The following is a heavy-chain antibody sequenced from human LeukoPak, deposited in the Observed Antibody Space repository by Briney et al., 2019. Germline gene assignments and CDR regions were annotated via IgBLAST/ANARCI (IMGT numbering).Heavy chain of an antibody. Sequence: SETLSLTCTVSGGSISSYYWSWIRQPPGKGLEWIGYIYYSGSTNYNPSLKSRVTISVDTSKNQFSLKLSPVTAADTAVYYCARHLKEVPAAAYYFDYWGQGTLVTVSS. J-gene: IGHJ4*02. V-gene: IGHV4-59*08. CDR1: GGSISSYY. D-gene: IGHD2-2*01. CDR2: IYYSGST. CDR3: ARHLKEVPAAAYYFDY.